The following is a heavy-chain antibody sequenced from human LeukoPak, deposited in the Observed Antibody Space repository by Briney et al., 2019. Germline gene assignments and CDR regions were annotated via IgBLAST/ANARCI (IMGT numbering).Heavy chain of an antibody. J-gene: IGHJ4*02. Sequence: NPSETLSLTCAVSGGSISSGGYSWSWIRQPPGKGLEWIGYIYHSGSTYYNPSLKGRVTISVDRSKNQFSLKLSSVTAADTAVYYCARVAYGDYVAFDYWGQGTLVTVSS. CDR3: ARVAYGDYVAFDY. CDR2: IYHSGST. D-gene: IGHD4-17*01. CDR1: GGSISSGGYS. V-gene: IGHV4-30-2*01.